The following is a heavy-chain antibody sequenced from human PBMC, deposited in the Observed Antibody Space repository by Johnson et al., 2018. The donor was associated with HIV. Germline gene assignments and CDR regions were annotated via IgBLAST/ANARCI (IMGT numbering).Heavy chain of an antibody. CDR3: ARGYSGSDDAFDI. CDR2: IYSGGST. D-gene: IGHD1-26*01. Sequence: QVQLVESGGGVVQPGRSLRLSCAASGFTFSSYGMHWVRQAPGKGLEWVSVIYSGGSTYYADSVKGRFTISRDNSKNTLYLQMNSLRAEDTAVYYCARGYSGSDDAFDIWGQGTMVTVSS. V-gene: IGHV3-NL1*01. CDR1: GFTFSSYG. J-gene: IGHJ3*02.